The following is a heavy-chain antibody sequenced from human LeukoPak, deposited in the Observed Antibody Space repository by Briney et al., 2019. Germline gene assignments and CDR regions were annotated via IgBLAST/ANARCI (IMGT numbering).Heavy chain of an antibody. D-gene: IGHD3-10*02. CDR3: ANLGTMSSDY. Sequence: PGGSLRLSCAASGFTFSSYGMHWVRQAPGKGLEWVAVISYDGSNKYYADSVKGRFTISRDNSKNTLYLQMNSLRAEDTAVYYCANLGTMSSDYWGQGTLVTVSS. J-gene: IGHJ4*02. V-gene: IGHV3-30*18. CDR2: ISYDGSNK. CDR1: GFTFSSYG.